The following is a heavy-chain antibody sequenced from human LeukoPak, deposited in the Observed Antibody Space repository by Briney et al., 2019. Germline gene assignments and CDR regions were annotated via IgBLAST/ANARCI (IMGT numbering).Heavy chain of an antibody. D-gene: IGHD1-26*01. CDR3: AKVGEPFGYYYYYMDV. J-gene: IGHJ6*03. V-gene: IGHV3-9*01. Sequence: PGGSLRLSCAASGLTVDDYAMHWVRQTPGKGLEWVSGISWNSGSIGYADSVKGRFTISRDNAKNSLYLQMNSLRAEDTALYYCAKVGEPFGYYYYYMDVWGKGTTVTVSS. CDR1: GLTVDDYA. CDR2: ISWNSGSI.